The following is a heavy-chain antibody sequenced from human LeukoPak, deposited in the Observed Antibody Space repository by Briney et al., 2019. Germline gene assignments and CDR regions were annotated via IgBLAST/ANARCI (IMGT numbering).Heavy chain of an antibody. D-gene: IGHD6-19*01. J-gene: IGHJ4*02. Sequence: GGSLRLSCAASGFTFSSYAMSWVRQAPGKGLEWVSAISGSGGSTYYADSVKGRFTISRDNSKNTLYLQMNSLRAEDTAVYYCAVGGGSGWFPFDYWGQGTPVTVSS. V-gene: IGHV3-23*01. CDR2: ISGSGGST. CDR1: GFTFSSYA. CDR3: AVGGGSGWFPFDY.